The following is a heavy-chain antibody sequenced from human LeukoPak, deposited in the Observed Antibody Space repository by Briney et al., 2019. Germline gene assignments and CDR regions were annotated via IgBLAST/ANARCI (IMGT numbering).Heavy chain of an antibody. CDR3: EALNGALPPY. J-gene: IGHJ4*02. CDR2: IKSKTDGGTT. CDR1: GFTFSNAW. V-gene: IGHV3-15*01. D-gene: IGHD2-8*01. Sequence: GGSLRLSCAPSGFTFSNAWMSWVRQAPGKGLEWVGRIKSKTDGGTTDYAAPVKGRFTISRDDSKNTLYLQMNSLRAEDTAVYYCEALNGALPPYWGQGALVTVSS.